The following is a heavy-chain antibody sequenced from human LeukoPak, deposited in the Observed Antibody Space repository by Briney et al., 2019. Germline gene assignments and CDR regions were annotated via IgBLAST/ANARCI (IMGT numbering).Heavy chain of an antibody. Sequence: SETLSLTCTVSGGSISNYHWSWIRQPPGKGLEWIGYIYHSGSAKYNPSLKSRLTISVDTSKNQFSLKLSSVTAADTAVYYCARFSMAGYMVFDYWGQGTLVTVSS. V-gene: IGHV4-59*01. J-gene: IGHJ4*02. CDR1: GGSISNYH. CDR3: ARFSMAGYMVFDY. CDR2: IYHSGSA. D-gene: IGHD5-24*01.